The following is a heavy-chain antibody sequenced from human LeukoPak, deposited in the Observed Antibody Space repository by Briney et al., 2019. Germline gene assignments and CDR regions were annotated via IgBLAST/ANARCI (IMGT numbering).Heavy chain of an antibody. J-gene: IGHJ4*02. CDR1: GFTFSSYG. CDR2: IRYDGSNK. Sequence: PEGSLRLSCAASGFTFSSYGMHWVRQAPGKGLEWVAFIRYDGSNKYYADSVKGRFTISRDNSKNTLYLQMNSLRAEDTAVYYCAKVATVVSLQIDYWGQGTLVTVSS. V-gene: IGHV3-30*02. D-gene: IGHD4-23*01. CDR3: AKVATVVSLQIDY.